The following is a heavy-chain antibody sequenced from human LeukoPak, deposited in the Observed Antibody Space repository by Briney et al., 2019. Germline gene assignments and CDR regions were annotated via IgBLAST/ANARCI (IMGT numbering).Heavy chain of an antibody. CDR2: INPSGGST. CDR1: GYTFTGYY. Sequence: GASVKVSCKTSGYTFTGYYMNWVRQAPGQGLEWMGIINPSGGSTSYAQKFQGRVTMTRDTSTSTVYMELSSLRSEDTAVYYCARDYRRGSRAFDYWGQGTLVTVSS. V-gene: IGHV1-46*01. D-gene: IGHD3-16*01. CDR3: ARDYRRGSRAFDY. J-gene: IGHJ4*02.